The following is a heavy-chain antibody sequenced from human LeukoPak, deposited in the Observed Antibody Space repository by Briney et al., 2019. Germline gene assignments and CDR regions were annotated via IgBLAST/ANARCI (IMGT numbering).Heavy chain of an antibody. CDR3: AREGDIVSDYYDSSGYYYAHAKNAFDI. D-gene: IGHD3-22*01. V-gene: IGHV1-46*01. CDR2: INPSGGST. CDR1: GYTFTSYY. J-gene: IGHJ3*02. Sequence: ASVKVSCTASGYTFTSYYTHWVRQAPGQGLEWMGIINPSGGSTSYAQKFQGRVTMTRDTSTSTVYMELSSLRSEDTAVYYCAREGDIVSDYYDSSGYYYAHAKNAFDIWGQGTMVTVSS.